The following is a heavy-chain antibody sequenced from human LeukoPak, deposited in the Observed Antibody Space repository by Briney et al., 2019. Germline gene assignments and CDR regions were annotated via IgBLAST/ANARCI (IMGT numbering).Heavy chain of an antibody. J-gene: IGHJ4*02. D-gene: IGHD2-15*01. CDR2: IIPIFGTA. CDR3: VGTGYCSGGSCYSSDFDY. CDR1: GGTFSSYA. Sequence: SVKVSCKASGGTFSSYAISWVRQAPGQGLEWMGRIIPIFGTANYAQKFQGRVTITRDESTSTAYMELSSLRSEDTAVYYCVGTGYCSGGSCYSSDFDYWGQGTLVTVSS. V-gene: IGHV1-69*05.